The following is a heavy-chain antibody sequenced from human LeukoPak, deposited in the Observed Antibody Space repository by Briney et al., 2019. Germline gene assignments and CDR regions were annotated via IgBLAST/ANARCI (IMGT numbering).Heavy chain of an antibody. CDR2: IYYSGST. CDR1: GGSISSYY. Sequence: SETLSLTCTVPGGSISSYYWSWIRQPPGKGLEWIGYIYYSGSTNYNPSLKSRVTISVDTSKNQFSLKLSSVTAADTAVYYCARGPGRYYGSGSSGYWGQGTLVTVSS. V-gene: IGHV4-59*12. CDR3: ARGPGRYYGSGSSGY. J-gene: IGHJ4*02. D-gene: IGHD3-10*01.